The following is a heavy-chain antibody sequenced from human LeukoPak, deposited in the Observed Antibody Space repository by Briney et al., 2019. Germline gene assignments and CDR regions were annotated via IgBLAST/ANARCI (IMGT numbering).Heavy chain of an antibody. CDR2: INHSGST. Sequence: SETLSLTCTVSGGSISSGGYYWSWIRQPPGKGLEWIGEINHSGSTNYNPSLKSRVTISVDTSKNQFSLKLSSVTAADTAVYYCARAPRLTPIAAAGKGNWFDPWGQGTLVTVSS. J-gene: IGHJ5*02. CDR1: GGSISSGGYY. D-gene: IGHD6-13*01. V-gene: IGHV4-39*07. CDR3: ARAPRLTPIAAAGKGNWFDP.